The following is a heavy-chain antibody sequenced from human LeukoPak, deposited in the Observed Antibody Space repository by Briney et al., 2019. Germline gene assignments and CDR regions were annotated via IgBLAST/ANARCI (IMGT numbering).Heavy chain of an antibody. Sequence: PSETLSLTCTASGGSIRTSTYYWGWIRQPPGKGLEWIGSIHYSGSTYYNPSLKSRVAISVDTSKNQFSLHLSSMTASDTAVYYCAHHYSGHAFDIWGQGTMVTVSS. V-gene: IGHV4-39*01. CDR1: GGSIRTSTYY. D-gene: IGHD4-11*01. CDR3: AHHYSGHAFDI. J-gene: IGHJ3*02. CDR2: IHYSGST.